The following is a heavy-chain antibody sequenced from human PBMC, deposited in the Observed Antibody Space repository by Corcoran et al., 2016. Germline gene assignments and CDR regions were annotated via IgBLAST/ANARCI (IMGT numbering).Heavy chain of an antibody. CDR2: MNPNSGQR. D-gene: IGHD2-21*01. CDR1: GYTFNTYD. Sequence: QVQLVQSGAEVKKPGASVRVSCKASGYTFNTYDINWVRQATGQGCEWMGWMNPNSGQRGYAQKFEGRLTMTRKTSISTAYMELSSLRSEDTAIYYCARRVVVSSSPAAVAGTYYFDYWGQGTQVTVSS. V-gene: IGHV1-8*01. J-gene: IGHJ4*02. CDR3: ARRVVVSSSPAAVAGTYYFDY.